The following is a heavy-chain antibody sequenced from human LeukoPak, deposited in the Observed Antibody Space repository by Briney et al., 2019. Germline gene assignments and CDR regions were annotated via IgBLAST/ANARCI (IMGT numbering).Heavy chain of an antibody. Sequence: PSETLSLTCTVSGGSISSYYWSWTRQPAGKGLEWIGRIYTSGSTNYNPSLKSRVTMSVDTSKNQFSLKLSSVTAADTAVYYCARDLDYYDSSGYYVFYFDCWGQGTLVTVSS. D-gene: IGHD3-22*01. CDR1: GGSISSYY. J-gene: IGHJ4*02. V-gene: IGHV4-4*07. CDR2: IYTSGST. CDR3: ARDLDYYDSSGYYVFYFDC.